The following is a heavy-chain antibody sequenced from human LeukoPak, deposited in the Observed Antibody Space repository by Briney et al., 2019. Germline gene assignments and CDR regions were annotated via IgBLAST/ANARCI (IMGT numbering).Heavy chain of an antibody. Sequence: SETLSLTCTVSGGSISSSSYYWGWIRQPPGKGLEWIGSIYYSGSTYYNPSLKSRVTISVDTSKNQFFLKLSSVTAADTAVYYCARTDSSGWWFYFDYWGQGTLVPVSS. V-gene: IGHV4-39*07. CDR1: GGSISSSSYY. CDR3: ARTDSSGWWFYFDY. D-gene: IGHD6-19*01. J-gene: IGHJ4*02. CDR2: IYYSGST.